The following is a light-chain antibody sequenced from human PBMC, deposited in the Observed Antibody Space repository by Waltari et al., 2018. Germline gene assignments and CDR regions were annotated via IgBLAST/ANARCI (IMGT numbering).Light chain of an antibody. J-gene: IGKJ1*01. CDR2: KAS. CDR1: QSISNW. CDR3: QQYNNYTPKT. V-gene: IGKV1-5*01. Sequence: IQVTQSPSTLSASVGDRVTITCRATQSISNWLAWYQQKPGKAPKLLIYKASTLESGVPSRFSGSGSGTEFTLTISSLQPDDFATYFCQQYNNYTPKTFGQGTTVNI.